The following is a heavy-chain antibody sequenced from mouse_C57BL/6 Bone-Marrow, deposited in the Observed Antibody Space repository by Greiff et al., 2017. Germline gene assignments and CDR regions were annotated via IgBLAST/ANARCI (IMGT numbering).Heavy chain of an antibody. CDR3: ARSTIYYYAMDY. D-gene: IGHD2-1*01. CDR2: ISSGGSYT. Sequence: EVQLVESGGDLVKPGGSLKLSCAASGFTFSSYGMSWVRQTPDKRLEWVATISSGGSYTYYPDSVKGRFTISRDNAKNTLYLQMSSLKSEDTAMDYCARSTIYYYAMDYWGQGTSVTVSS. CDR1: GFTFSSYG. V-gene: IGHV5-6*01. J-gene: IGHJ4*01.